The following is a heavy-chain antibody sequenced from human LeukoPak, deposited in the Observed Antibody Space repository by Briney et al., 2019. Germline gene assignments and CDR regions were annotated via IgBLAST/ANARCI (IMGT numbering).Heavy chain of an antibody. CDR3: ARVLLAGTTDY. V-gene: IGHV4-59*01. CDR1: GGSISSNY. CDR2: MYYRGTI. Sequence: SETLSLTCSVSGGSISSNYLSWIRQAPGKGLEWIGYMYYRGTIRYSPSLKSRVTMSVDPSKNLFSLKLTSLTAADTAVYYCARVLLAGTTDYWGQGTLVTVSS. J-gene: IGHJ4*02. D-gene: IGHD1-1*01.